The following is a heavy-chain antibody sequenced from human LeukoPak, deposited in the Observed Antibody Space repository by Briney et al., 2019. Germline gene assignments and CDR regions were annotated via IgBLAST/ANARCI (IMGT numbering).Heavy chain of an antibody. D-gene: IGHD3-10*01. CDR2: ISGDCGST. CDR1: GFTLSSYA. V-gene: IGHV3-23*01. Sequence: GGTLRLSCAASGFTLSSYAMSGVRQTPAKGLEWVSSISGDCGSTYYADSLRGRFTISRDNFKHTLFLQMNSLRAEDTAVYYCAKEPNLGSGTLYPTFEYWGHGTLVAVSS. J-gene: IGHJ4*01. CDR3: AKEPNLGSGTLYPTFEY.